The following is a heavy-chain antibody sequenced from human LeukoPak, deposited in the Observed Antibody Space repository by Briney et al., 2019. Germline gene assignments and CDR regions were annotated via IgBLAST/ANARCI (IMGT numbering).Heavy chain of an antibody. D-gene: IGHD4-23*01. Sequence: GGSLRLSCAASGFTFNSYAMHWVRQAPGKGLEWVAVISYHGSNKYYADSVKGRFTISRDNSKNTLYLQMNSLGAEDTAVYYCESNNYGGNSGGDYWGQGTLVTVSS. J-gene: IGHJ4*02. CDR3: ESNNYGGNSGGDY. CDR1: GFTFNSYA. CDR2: ISYHGSNK. V-gene: IGHV3-30-3*01.